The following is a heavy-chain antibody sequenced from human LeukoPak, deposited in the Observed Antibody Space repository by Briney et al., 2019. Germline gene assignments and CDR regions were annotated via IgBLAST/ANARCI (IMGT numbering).Heavy chain of an antibody. CDR1: GGSFSGYY. V-gene: IGHV4-34*01. J-gene: IGHJ4*02. Sequence: PSETLSLTCAVYGGSFSGYYWSWIRQPPGKGLEWIGEINHSGSTNYNPSLKSRVTISVDTSKNQFSLKLSSVTAADTAVYYCARHSRAGTYYYGSGSFGYWGQGTLVTVSS. CDR2: INHSGST. CDR3: ARHSRAGTYYYGSGSFGY. D-gene: IGHD3-10*01.